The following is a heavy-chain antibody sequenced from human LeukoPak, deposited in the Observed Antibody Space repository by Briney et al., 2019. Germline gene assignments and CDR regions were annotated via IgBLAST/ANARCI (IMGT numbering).Heavy chain of an antibody. D-gene: IGHD3-22*01. J-gene: IGHJ4*02. CDR2: IRGNADTT. CDR3: AKDSPYYYDSSGYYTPPWFDY. CDR1: GFILNNYG. V-gene: IGHV3-23*01. Sequence: GGSLRLSYAASGFILNNYGMRGLRQAPGKGLEGVSAIRGNADTTYYADSVKGRFTIFRDNYNNMLYLQMNSLRAEDTAVYYCAKDSPYYYDSSGYYTPPWFDYWGQGTLVTVSS.